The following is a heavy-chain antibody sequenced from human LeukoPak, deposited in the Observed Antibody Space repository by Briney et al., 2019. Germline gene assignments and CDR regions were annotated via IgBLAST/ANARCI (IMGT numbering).Heavy chain of an antibody. CDR3: ARLKGEHSLFEY. D-gene: IGHD2-21*01. V-gene: IGHV3-7*02. Sequence: GGPLILSCAASEFTLSSYWMTWGRQAPGKGLEWVANIKQDGSEKYYADSEKGRFTISGDNANNSLYLQMNSLRAEDTAVYYCARLKGEHSLFEYWGQGTLVTVSS. CDR1: EFTLSSYW. CDR2: IKQDGSEK. J-gene: IGHJ4*02.